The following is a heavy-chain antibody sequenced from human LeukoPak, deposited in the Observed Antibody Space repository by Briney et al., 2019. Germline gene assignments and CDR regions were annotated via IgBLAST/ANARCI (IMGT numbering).Heavy chain of an antibody. D-gene: IGHD2-8*01. Sequence: GESLKISCKGSGYTFSSYWIGWVRQMPGKGLEWMGIIYPDDSDTRYSPSFQGQVTISADKSISTACLQWSSLKASDTAMYYCARLAYCSNDVCYSNYYYSMDVWGKGTTVTVSS. CDR1: GYTFSSYW. V-gene: IGHV5-51*01. CDR3: ARLAYCSNDVCYSNYYYSMDV. CDR2: IYPDDSDT. J-gene: IGHJ6*03.